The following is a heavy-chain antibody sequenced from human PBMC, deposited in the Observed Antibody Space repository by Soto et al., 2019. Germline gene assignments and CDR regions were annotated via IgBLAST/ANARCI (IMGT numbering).Heavy chain of an antibody. D-gene: IGHD6-19*01. V-gene: IGHV3-23*01. CDR1: GFTFSSYA. J-gene: IGHJ6*02. Sequence: GSLRLSCAASGFTFSSYAISWVRQAPGKGLEWVSAISGSGGSTYYADSVKGRFTISRDNSKNTLYLQMNSLRAEDTAVYYCAKVSRGEQWLVYYYGIDVWGQGTTVTVSS. CDR3: AKVSRGEQWLVYYYGIDV. CDR2: ISGSGGST.